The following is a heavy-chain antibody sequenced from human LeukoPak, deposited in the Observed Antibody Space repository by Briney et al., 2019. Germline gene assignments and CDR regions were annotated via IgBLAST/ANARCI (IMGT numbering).Heavy chain of an antibody. CDR3: ARAGSSWLYYFDY. J-gene: IGHJ4*02. V-gene: IGHV3-30*04. D-gene: IGHD6-13*01. Sequence: PGGSLRLSCAASGFTFSSYAMYWVRQAPGKGLEWVAVISYDGSNKYYADSVKGRFTTSRDNSKNTLYLQMNSLRAEDTAVYYCARAGSSWLYYFDYWGQGTLVTVSS. CDR2: ISYDGSNK. CDR1: GFTFSSYA.